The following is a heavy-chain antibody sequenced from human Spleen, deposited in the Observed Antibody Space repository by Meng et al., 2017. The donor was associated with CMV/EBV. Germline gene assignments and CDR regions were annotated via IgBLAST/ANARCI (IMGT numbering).Heavy chain of an antibody. J-gene: IGHJ2*01. CDR1: GDTFSIYA. CDR2: IILITGIP. D-gene: IGHD3-3*01. CDR3: ARVSEYWYFDV. Sequence: SVKVSCKASGDTFSIYAISWVRQAHGQGLEWMGGIILITGIPNYAQKFQGRVSITVDKLTNTAYMELNSLRSEDTAVYYCARVSEYWYFDVWCRGTQVTVSS. V-gene: IGHV1-69*10.